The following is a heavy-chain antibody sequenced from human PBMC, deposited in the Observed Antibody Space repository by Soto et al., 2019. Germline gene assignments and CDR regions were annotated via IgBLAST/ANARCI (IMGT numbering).Heavy chain of an antibody. J-gene: IGHJ4*02. CDR3: AREYCSGGSCYGVDY. V-gene: IGHV1-18*01. CDR2: VSAYNDDT. D-gene: IGHD2-15*01. CDR1: GYTFTSFG. Sequence: QVQLVQSGGEVKKPGASVTVSCRASGYTFTSFGIIWVRQAPGQGLDWMGWVSAYNDDTRYAQKLQGRVTMTTDRSTSTAYMELRSLTSDDTAVYYCAREYCSGGSCYGVDYWGQGTLVIVSS.